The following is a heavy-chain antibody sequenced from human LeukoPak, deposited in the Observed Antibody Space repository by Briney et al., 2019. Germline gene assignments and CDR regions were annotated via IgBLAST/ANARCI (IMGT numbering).Heavy chain of an antibody. CDR3: ARDPRGYNWNDVSDAFDI. CDR2: ISSSSSYI. D-gene: IGHD1-20*01. J-gene: IGHJ3*02. V-gene: IGHV3-21*01. CDR1: GFTFSSYS. Sequence: GGSLRLSCAASGFTFSSYSTNWVRQAPGKGLEWVSSISSSSSYIYYADSVKGRFTISRDNAKNSLYLQMNSLRAEDTAVYYCARDPRGYNWNDVSDAFDIWGQGTMVTVSS.